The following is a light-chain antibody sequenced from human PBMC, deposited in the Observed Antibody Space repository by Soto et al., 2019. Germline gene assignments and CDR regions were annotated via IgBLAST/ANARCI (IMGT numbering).Light chain of an antibody. CDR2: KAS. CDR3: QHYNSYSEA. V-gene: IGKV1-5*03. Sequence: QMTQSPSTLSGSVGDRVTITCRASQTISSWLAWYQQKPGKATKLLIYKASTLKSGVPSRFSGSGSGTEFTLTISSLQPDDFATYYCQHYNSYSEAFGQGTKVELK. J-gene: IGKJ1*01. CDR1: QTISSW.